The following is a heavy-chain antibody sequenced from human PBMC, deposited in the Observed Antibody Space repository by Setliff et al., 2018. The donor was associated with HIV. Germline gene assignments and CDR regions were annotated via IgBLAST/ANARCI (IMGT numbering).Heavy chain of an antibody. CDR2: IHHSGAT. V-gene: IGHV4-34*01. D-gene: IGHD2-15*01. Sequence: SETLSLTCAVYGGSFSGYWSWIRQAPGKGLEWIGEIHHSGATKHNPSLKSRVTLSVGTSKNQFSLKLISVTAADTAVYYCASHGGRYFNSWGQGSLVTVS. CDR1: GGSFSGY. J-gene: IGHJ4*02. CDR3: ASHGGRYFNS.